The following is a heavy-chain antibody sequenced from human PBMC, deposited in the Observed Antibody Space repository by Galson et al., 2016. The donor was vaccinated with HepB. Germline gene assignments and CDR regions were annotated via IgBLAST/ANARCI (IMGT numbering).Heavy chain of an antibody. D-gene: IGHD3-10*01. J-gene: IGHJ5*02. CDR1: GYTFTSYD. CDR3: ARNPPNTGWFDP. Sequence: SVKVSCKASGYTFTSYDINWVRQAAGQGLEWLGWMNPNSGNTGYAQKFQGRVTMTRDTSLDTAYMELSSLTSEDTGVHYCARNPPNTGWFDPWGQGTLVIVSS. CDR2: MNPNSGNT. V-gene: IGHV1-8*01.